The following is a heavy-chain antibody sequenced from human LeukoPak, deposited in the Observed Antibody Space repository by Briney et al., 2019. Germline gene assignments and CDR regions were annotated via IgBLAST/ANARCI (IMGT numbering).Heavy chain of an antibody. V-gene: IGHV3-30*18. CDR1: GFTFSSYG. CDR3: AKDASDI. Sequence: PGGSLRLSCAASGFTFSSYGMHWVREAPGKGLEWVAVISYDGSNKYYADSVKGRFTISRDNSKNTLYLQMNSLRAEDTAVYYCAKDASDIWGQGTMVAVSS. CDR2: ISYDGSNK. J-gene: IGHJ3*02.